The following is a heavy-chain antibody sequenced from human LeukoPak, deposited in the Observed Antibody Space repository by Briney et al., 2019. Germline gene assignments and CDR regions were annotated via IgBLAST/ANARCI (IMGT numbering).Heavy chain of an antibody. CDR3: AREWMGGDY. CDR2: IYSGGST. J-gene: IGHJ4*02. D-gene: IGHD3-16*01. Sequence: GRSLRLSCAVSGFTVSSNYMSWVRQAQGKGLEWVSVIYSGGSTYYADSVKGRFTISRDNSKNTLYLQMNSLRAEDTAVYYCAREWMGGDYWGQGTLVTVSS. V-gene: IGHV3-53*01. CDR1: GFTVSSNY.